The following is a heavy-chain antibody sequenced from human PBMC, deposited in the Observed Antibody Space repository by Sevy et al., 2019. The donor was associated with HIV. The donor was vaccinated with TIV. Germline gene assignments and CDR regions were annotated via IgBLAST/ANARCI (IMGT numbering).Heavy chain of an antibody. J-gene: IGHJ3*02. CDR2: ISPSGGSR. CDR3: ARDNGTSITARPSAFDI. D-gene: IGHD6-6*01. Sequence: ASVKVSCKASGYTFTSYYMHWVRQAPGQGLEWMGMISPSGGSRSYAQKFQGRVTMTRDTSTSIVYMELSSLRSEDTAVYYCARDNGTSITARPSAFDIWGQGTMVTVSS. V-gene: IGHV1-46*01. CDR1: GYTFTSYY.